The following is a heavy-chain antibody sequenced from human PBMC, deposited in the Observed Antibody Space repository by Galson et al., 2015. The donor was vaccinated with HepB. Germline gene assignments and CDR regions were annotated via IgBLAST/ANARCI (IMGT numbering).Heavy chain of an antibody. V-gene: IGHV3-7*03. CDR3: ARGWDTDVTSNFDY. CDR2: IKQDGSEK. CDR1: GFTYNNYW. J-gene: IGHJ4*02. Sequence: SGFTYNNYWMSWVRQAPGRGLEWVANIKQDGSEKYYVDSVEGRFTVSRDNAKKTLYLDMNALSVEDTAVYYCARGWDTDVTSNFDYWGQGALVTVSS. D-gene: IGHD5-18*01.